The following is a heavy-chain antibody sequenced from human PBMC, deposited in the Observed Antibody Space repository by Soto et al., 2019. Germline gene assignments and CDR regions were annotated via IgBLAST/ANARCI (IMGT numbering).Heavy chain of an antibody. J-gene: IGHJ4*02. D-gene: IGHD3-22*01. CDR1: GGSISSGDYY. V-gene: IGHV4-30-4*01. Sequence: SETLSLTCTVSGGSISSGDYYWSWIRQPPGKGLEWIGYIYYTGSTYYNPSLKSRLTISVDPSKNQLSLRLSSVTAADTAVYYCARVFDDSSRYYGGLGYCCPAILVTVS. CDR3: ARVFDDSSRYYGGLGY. CDR2: IYYTGST.